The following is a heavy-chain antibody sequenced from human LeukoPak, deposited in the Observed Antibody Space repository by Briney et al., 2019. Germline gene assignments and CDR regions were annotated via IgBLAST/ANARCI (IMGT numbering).Heavy chain of an antibody. V-gene: IGHV3-21*01. D-gene: IGHD2-2*01. Sequence: PGGSLRLSCAASGFTFSSYSMNWVRQAPGKGLEWVSSISSSSSYIYYADSVKGRFTISRDNAKNSLYLQMNSLRAEDTAVYYCAGGGDIVVVPAAHWGQGTLVTVSS. CDR1: GFTFSSYS. CDR3: AGGGDIVVVPAAH. J-gene: IGHJ4*02. CDR2: ISSSSSYI.